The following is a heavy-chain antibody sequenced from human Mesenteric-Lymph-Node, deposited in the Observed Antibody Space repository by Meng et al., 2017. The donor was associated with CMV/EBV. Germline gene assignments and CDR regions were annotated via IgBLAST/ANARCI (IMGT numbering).Heavy chain of an antibody. J-gene: IGHJ4*02. CDR1: GFTVSSNY. CDR3: ARSFLDRSSPTSDY. Sequence: GESLKISCAASGFTVSSNYMSWVRQAPGKGLEWVTVISFDGSNKYYADSVKGRFTISRDNSKNTVYLQMNSLRTEDTAMYYCARSFLDRSSPTSDYWGQGTPVTVSS. CDR2: ISFDGSNK. V-gene: IGHV3-30*03. D-gene: IGHD6-6*01.